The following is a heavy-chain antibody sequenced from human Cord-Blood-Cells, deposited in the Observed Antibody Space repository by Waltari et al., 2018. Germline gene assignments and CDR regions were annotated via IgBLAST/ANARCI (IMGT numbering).Heavy chain of an antibody. Sequence: EVQLLESGGGLVQPGGSLRLSCAASGFTFSSYAMSWVRQAPGKGVEWVSGVGGSGDRKKYEDSLKGRFTSYRDKSKKTLYLQRNRLRAEETAVYYCAKDNGIREYAFDIWGQGTMVTVSS. CDR2: VGGSGDRK. D-gene: IGHD3-10*01. V-gene: IGHV3-23*01. CDR1: GFTFSSYA. CDR3: AKDNGIREYAFDI. J-gene: IGHJ3*02.